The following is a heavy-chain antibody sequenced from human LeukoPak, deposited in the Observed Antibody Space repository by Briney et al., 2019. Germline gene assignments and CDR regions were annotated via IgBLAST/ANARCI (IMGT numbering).Heavy chain of an antibody. CDR2: ISGSGGST. J-gene: IGHJ4*02. CDR3: AKDSRDWTYFDF. CDR1: GFTFSSYA. Sequence: SGGSLRLSCAASGFTFSSYAMSWVRQAPGKGLEWVSAISGSGGSTYYADSVRGRFTISRDNAKNTLYLQMDSLRAEDTAVYYCAKDSRDWTYFDFWGQGTLVTVSS. V-gene: IGHV3-23*01. D-gene: IGHD3/OR15-3a*01.